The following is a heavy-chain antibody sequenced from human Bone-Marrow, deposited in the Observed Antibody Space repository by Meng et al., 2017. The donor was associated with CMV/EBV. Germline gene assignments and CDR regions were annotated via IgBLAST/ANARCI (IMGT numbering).Heavy chain of an antibody. J-gene: IGHJ4*02. CDR2: ISSSSSYI. V-gene: IGHV3-21*01. Sequence: GESLKISCAASGFTFSSYSMNWVRQAPGKGLEWVSSISSSSSYIYYADSVKGRFTISRGNAKNSLYLQMNSLRAEDTAVYYCARGLVVVIARGRSAVDYWGQGTTVTVSS. D-gene: IGHD2-21*01. CDR3: ARGLVVVIARGRSAVDY. CDR1: GFTFSSYS.